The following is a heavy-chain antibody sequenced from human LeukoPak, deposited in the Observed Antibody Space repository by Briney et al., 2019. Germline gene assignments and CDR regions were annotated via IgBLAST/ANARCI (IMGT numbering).Heavy chain of an antibody. D-gene: IGHD5-24*01. CDR3: ARESLTWLQSRTSWFDP. J-gene: IGHJ5*02. CDR1: GDSISSYY. CDR2: IYYSGNT. V-gene: IGHV4-59*12. Sequence: SETLSLTCTVSGDSISSYYWSWIRQPPGKGLEWIGYIYYSGNTNYNPSLKSRVTISVDTSKNQFSLKLSSVTAADTAVYYCARESLTWLQSRTSWFDPWGQGTLVTVSS.